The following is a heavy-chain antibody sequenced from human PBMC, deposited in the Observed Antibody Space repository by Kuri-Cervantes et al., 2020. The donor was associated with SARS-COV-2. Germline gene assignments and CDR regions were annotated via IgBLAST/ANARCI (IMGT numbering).Heavy chain of an antibody. V-gene: IGHV3-30*18. Sequence: LSLTCAASGFTSSHFALFWVRQAPGKGLEWVAVISYDGNNKYYSDSVMGRFTISRDDSTNTVYLQMNSLRAEDTAVYYCAKDVDWYSMSYYYGMDVWGQGTTVTVSS. D-gene: IGHD2-21*02. J-gene: IGHJ6*02. CDR1: GFTSSHFA. CDR3: AKDVDWYSMSYYYGMDV. CDR2: ISYDGNNK.